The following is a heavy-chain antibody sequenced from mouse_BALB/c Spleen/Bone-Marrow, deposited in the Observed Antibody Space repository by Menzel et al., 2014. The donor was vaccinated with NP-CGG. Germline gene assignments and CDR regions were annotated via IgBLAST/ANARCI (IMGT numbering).Heavy chain of an antibody. D-gene: IGHD2-4*01. CDR3: RRGGLRHYAMDY. V-gene: IGHV1-15*01. J-gene: IGHJ4*01. CDR1: GYTFTDYE. CDR2: IHPGSGGT. Sequence: VQLQQSGAELVRPGASVKLSCTVLGYTFTDYEMHWVKQTPEHGLEWIGAIHPGSGGTAYNQKFKGKATLTADKSSSSACMELSSLTSEDSAVYCCRRGGLRHYAMDYWGQGTSVTVSS.